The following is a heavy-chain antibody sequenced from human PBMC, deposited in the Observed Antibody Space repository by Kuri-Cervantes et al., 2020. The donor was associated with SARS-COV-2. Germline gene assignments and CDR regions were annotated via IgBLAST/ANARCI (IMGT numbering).Heavy chain of an antibody. J-gene: IGHJ4*02. CDR1: GYSISSGYY. V-gene: IGHV4-38-2*02. D-gene: IGHD6-6*01. Sequence: SETLSLTCTVSGYSISSGYYWGWIRQPPGKGLEWIGEINHSGSTNYNPSLKSRVAISVDTSKNQFSLKLSSVTAADTAVYYCSSSSSLSYYFDYWGQGTLVTVSS. CDR2: INHSGST. CDR3: SSSSSLSYYFDY.